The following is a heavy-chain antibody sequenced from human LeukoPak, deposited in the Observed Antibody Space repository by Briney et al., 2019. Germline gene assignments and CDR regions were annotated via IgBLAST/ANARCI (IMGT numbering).Heavy chain of an antibody. J-gene: IGHJ5*02. Sequence: PSETLSLTCTLSGGSITNTKYYWGWIRQPPGKGLEWIGSIYYTGSTNYNPSLKSRVTISVDTSKNQFSLKLSSVTAADTAVYYCARGAVVVPAAMGTSNWFDPWGQGTLVTVSS. CDR3: ARGAVVVPAAMGTSNWFDP. D-gene: IGHD2-2*01. V-gene: IGHV4-39*07. CDR1: GGSITNTKYY. CDR2: IYYTGST.